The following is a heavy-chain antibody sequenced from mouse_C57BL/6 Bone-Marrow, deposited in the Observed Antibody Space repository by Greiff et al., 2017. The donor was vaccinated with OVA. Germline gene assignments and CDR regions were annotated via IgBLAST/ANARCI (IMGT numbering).Heavy chain of an antibody. CDR3: ARTYDYGGFAY. Sequence: VQLQESGAELARPGASVKLSCKASGYTFTSYGISWVKQSTGQGLEWIGEIYPRSGNTYYNEKFKGKATLTADKSSSTAYMELRSLTSEDSAVYFCARTYDYGGFAYWGQGTLVTVSA. V-gene: IGHV1-81*01. CDR2: IYPRSGNT. CDR1: GYTFTSYG. D-gene: IGHD2-4*01. J-gene: IGHJ3*01.